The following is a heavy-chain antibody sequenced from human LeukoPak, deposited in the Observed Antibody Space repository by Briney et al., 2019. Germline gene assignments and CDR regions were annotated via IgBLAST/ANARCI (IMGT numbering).Heavy chain of an antibody. D-gene: IGHD6-6*01. V-gene: IGHV3-9*01. J-gene: IGHJ4*02. CDR1: GFTFDDYA. Sequence: GGSLRLSCAASGFTFDDYAMHWVRQAPGKGLEWVSGISWNSGSIGYADSVKGRFTISRDNAKNSLYLQMNSLRAEDTALYYCAKGYSSSSDFDYWGQGTLVTVSS. CDR2: ISWNSGSI. CDR3: AKGYSSSSDFDY.